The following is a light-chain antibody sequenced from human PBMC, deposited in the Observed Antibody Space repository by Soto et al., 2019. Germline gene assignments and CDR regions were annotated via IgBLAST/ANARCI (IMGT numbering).Light chain of an antibody. CDR1: QSFSSSY. V-gene: IGKV3-20*01. J-gene: IGKJ5*01. CDR3: QQYGSSPLVT. CDR2: GAS. Sequence: EIVLTQSPGTLSLSPGERATLSCRASQSFSSSYLAWYRQKPGQAPRLLIYGASSRATGIPDRFSGSGSGTDFTLTISRLEPEDFAVYYCQQYGSSPLVTFGQGTRLEI.